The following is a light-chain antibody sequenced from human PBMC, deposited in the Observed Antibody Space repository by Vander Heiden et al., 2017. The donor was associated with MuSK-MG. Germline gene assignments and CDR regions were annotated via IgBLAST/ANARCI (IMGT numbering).Light chain of an antibody. J-gene: IGKJ1*01. V-gene: IGKV4-1*01. CDR1: QSVLYSSNNKNY. CDR2: WAS. CDR3: QQYYRTPRT. Sequence: DILMTQPPDSLAMSLGERATINCKSSQSVLYSSNNKNYVAWYQQKPGQPPKLLIYWASTRESGVPDRFSGSGSGTDFTLTISSLQAEDVAVYYCQQYYRTPRTFGQGTKVEIK.